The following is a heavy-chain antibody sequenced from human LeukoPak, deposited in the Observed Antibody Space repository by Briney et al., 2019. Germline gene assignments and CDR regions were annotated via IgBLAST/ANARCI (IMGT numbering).Heavy chain of an antibody. V-gene: IGHV1-69*04. CDR2: IIPIFGIA. CDR3: ARDSSGIIGTNLDY. Sequence: ASVKVPCKASGGTFSSYAISWVRQAPGQGLEWMGRIIPIFGIANYAQKFQGRVTITADKSTSTAYMELSSLRSEDTAVYYCARDSSGIIGTNLDYWGQGTLVTVSS. J-gene: IGHJ4*02. D-gene: IGHD1-20*01. CDR1: GGTFSSYA.